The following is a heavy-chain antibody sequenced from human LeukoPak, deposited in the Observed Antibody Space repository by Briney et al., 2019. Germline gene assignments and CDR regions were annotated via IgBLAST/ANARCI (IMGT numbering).Heavy chain of an antibody. CDR2: IRYDGSNK. Sequence: GGSLRLSCAASGFTFSSYGMHWVRQAPGKGLEWVAFIRYDGSNKYYADSVKGRFTISRDNSKNTLYLQMNSLRAEDTAVYCCAKDRGGYSGYDSTLDYWGQGTLVTVPS. CDR3: AKDRGGYSGYDSTLDY. CDR1: GFTFSSYG. D-gene: IGHD5-12*01. V-gene: IGHV3-30*02. J-gene: IGHJ4*02.